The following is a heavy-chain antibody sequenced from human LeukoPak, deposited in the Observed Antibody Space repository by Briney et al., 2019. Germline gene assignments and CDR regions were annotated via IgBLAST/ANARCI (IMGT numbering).Heavy chain of an antibody. V-gene: IGHV1-69*13. CDR1: GGTFSSYA. CDR2: IIPIFGTA. J-gene: IGHJ6*04. Sequence: SVTVSCKASGGTFSSYAISWVRQAPGQGLESMGGIIPIFGTANYAQKFQGRVMITADESTSTAYMELSSLRSEDTAVYYCARDPAVVAATYYYGMDVWGKGTTVTVSS. CDR3: ARDPAVVAATYYYGMDV. D-gene: IGHD2-15*01.